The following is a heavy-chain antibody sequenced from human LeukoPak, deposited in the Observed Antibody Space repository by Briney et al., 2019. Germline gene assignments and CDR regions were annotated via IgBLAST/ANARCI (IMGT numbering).Heavy chain of an antibody. J-gene: IGHJ4*02. D-gene: IGHD2/OR15-2a*01. CDR2: IYSGGST. CDR3: ARASMAAKLFDY. CDR1: GFTVSTNY. Sequence: GGSLRLSCAASGFTVSTNYMTWVRQAPGKGLEWVSVIYSGGSTYYADSVKGRFTISRDNSKNTLYLQMNGLRAEDTAVYYCARASMAAKLFDYWGQGTLVTVSS. V-gene: IGHV3-66*02.